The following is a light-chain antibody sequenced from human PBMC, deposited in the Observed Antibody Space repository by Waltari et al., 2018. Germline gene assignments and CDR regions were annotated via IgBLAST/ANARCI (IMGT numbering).Light chain of an antibody. CDR1: QGINNW. CDR2: AAS. J-gene: IGKJ4*01. V-gene: IGKV1D-12*01. Sequence: DIQMTQSPSSVSASVGDRVTITCRASQGINNWLAWYQQKAGKAPKLLIYAASSLQSGVPSRFSGSGSGTDFTLTISSLQPEDFATYYCQQANSFPLTFGGGTKVEMK. CDR3: QQANSFPLT.